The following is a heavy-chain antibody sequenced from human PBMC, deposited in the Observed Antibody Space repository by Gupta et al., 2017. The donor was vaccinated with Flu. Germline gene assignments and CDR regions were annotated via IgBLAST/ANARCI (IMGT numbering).Heavy chain of an antibody. CDR3: AKQGHLWSGYFWNTWLVP. D-gene: IGHD3-3*02. V-gene: IGHV4-39*01. CDR2: IYYSGAT. Sequence: SSITDTGGRVRKPRGKGLEGLGSIYYSGATNYNPSLKSRLTMSVETAKNKCSLKLKSMTDTDTAIYYCAKQGHLWSGYFWNTWLVPWGPGTLVSVSS. J-gene: IGHJ5*02. CDR1: SSITDT.